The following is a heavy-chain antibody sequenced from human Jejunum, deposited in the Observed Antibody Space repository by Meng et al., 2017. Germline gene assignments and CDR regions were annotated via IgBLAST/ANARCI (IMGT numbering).Heavy chain of an antibody. CDR2: INPSSGT. J-gene: IGHJ5*02. CDR3: ARDGAVAGTTNSFDP. Sequence: VQLVQSGAEVQKPGASVKVSCKASGYTFTGYYMHWVRQAPGQGLEWMGWINPSSGTNYAQKFQGRVTMTRDTSISTAYMELSSLTSDDTAVYYCARDGAVAGTTNSFDPWGQGTLVTVSS. V-gene: IGHV1-2*02. CDR1: GYTFTGYY. D-gene: IGHD6-19*01.